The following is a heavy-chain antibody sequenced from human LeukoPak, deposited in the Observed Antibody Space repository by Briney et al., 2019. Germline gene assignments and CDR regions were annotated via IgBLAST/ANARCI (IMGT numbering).Heavy chain of an antibody. V-gene: IGHV3-23*01. CDR3: AKRVTVTTIQFYFDY. Sequence: GGSLRLSCAASGFTFSSYAMSWVRHAPGEELEWVSAISGSGGSTYYADSVKGRFTISRDNSKNTLYLQMNSLRAEDTAVYYCAKRVTVTTIQFYFDYWGQGTLVTVSS. D-gene: IGHD4-17*01. CDR2: ISGSGGST. CDR1: GFTFSSYA. J-gene: IGHJ4*02.